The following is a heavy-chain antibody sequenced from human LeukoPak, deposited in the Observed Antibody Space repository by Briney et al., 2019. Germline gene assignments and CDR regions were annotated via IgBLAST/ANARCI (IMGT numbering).Heavy chain of an antibody. CDR1: GFTFDDYA. Sequence: PGGSLRLSCAASGFTFDDYAMHWVRQAPGKGLELVSGISWNSGSIGYADSVKGRFTISRDNAKNSLYLQMNSLRAEDTALYYCAKDKLDIVATITIGYFDYWGQGTLVTVSS. V-gene: IGHV3-9*01. CDR2: ISWNSGSI. CDR3: AKDKLDIVATITIGYFDY. J-gene: IGHJ4*02. D-gene: IGHD5-12*01.